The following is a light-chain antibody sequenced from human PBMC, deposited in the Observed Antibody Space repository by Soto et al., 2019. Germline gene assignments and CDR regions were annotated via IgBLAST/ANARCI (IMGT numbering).Light chain of an antibody. J-gene: IGLJ3*02. Sequence: QAVVTQPPSASGTPGQRVTISCSGSRSNIGSNYVYWYHQLPGTAPKLLISGNNERPSGVPDRFSGSKSGTSASLAISGLRSEDEGDYYCAAWDDRLSGWVFGGGTKLTVL. V-gene: IGLV1-47*01. CDR3: AAWDDRLSGWV. CDR1: RSNIGSNY. CDR2: GNN.